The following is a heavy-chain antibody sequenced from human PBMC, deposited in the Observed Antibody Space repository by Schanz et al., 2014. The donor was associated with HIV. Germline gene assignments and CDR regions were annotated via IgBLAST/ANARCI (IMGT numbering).Heavy chain of an antibody. J-gene: IGHJ5*01. CDR3: AGVLLWFGELLPDS. CDR2: INHSGGT. V-gene: IGHV4-34*01. CDR1: GGSFRSYY. Sequence: QVQLQQWGAGLLKPSETLSLTCGVYGGSFRSYYWSWIRQPPGKGLEWVGQINHSGGTNYNPSLKSRVTISVDTPKTDFPRKLTSVTATDTAVYYCAGVLLWFGELLPDSWGQGTLVTVSS. D-gene: IGHD3-10*01.